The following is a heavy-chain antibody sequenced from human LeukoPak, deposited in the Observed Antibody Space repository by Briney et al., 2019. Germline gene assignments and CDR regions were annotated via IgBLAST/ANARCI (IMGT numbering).Heavy chain of an antibody. CDR2: INPSGGGT. CDR1: GYTFTSYY. D-gene: IGHD4-17*01. CDR3: ARESTDYGDYREYYFDY. Sequence: ASVKVSCKASGYTFTSYYMHWVRQAPGQGLEWMGIINPSGGGTSYAQKFQGRVTMTRDTSTSTVYMELSSLRSEDTAVYYCARESTDYGDYREYYFDYWGQGTLVTVSS. J-gene: IGHJ4*02. V-gene: IGHV1-46*01.